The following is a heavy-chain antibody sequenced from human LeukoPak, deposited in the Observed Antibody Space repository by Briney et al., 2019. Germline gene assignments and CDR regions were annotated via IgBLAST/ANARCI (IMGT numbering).Heavy chain of an antibody. CDR3: ARARWLQRNDY. Sequence: GGSLRLSCAASGFTFSSYEMNWVRQAPGKGLEWVSYISSSGSTIYYADSVKGRFTISRDNAKNSLYLQMNNLRAEDTAVYYCARARWLQRNDYWGQGTLVTVSS. V-gene: IGHV3-48*03. CDR1: GFTFSSYE. D-gene: IGHD5-24*01. J-gene: IGHJ4*02. CDR2: ISSSGSTI.